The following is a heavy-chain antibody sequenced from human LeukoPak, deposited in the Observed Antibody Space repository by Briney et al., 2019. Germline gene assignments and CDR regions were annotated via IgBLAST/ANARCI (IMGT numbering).Heavy chain of an antibody. CDR3: ARADIVAVVAAAALDY. CDR1: GFTFSSYA. Sequence: GGSLRLSCAASGFTFSSYAMHWVRQAPGKGLECVAVISYDGNNKFYADSVRGRLTISRDNSKSTLYLQMNSLRDEDTAVYYCARADIVAVVAAAALDYWGQGTLVTVSS. V-gene: IGHV3-30*04. CDR2: ISYDGNNK. J-gene: IGHJ4*02. D-gene: IGHD2-15*01.